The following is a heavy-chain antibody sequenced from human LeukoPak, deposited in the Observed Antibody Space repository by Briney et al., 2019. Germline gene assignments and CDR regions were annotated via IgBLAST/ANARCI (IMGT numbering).Heavy chain of an antibody. Sequence: ASVKVSCKASGGTFSSYAISWVRQAPGQGLEWMRGIIPIFGTANYAQKLQGRVTMTTDTSTSTADMELRSLRSDDTAVYYCARDPHEFSSGWSHFEYWGQGTLVTVSS. D-gene: IGHD6-19*01. CDR2: IIPIFGTA. J-gene: IGHJ4*02. CDR1: GGTFSSYA. CDR3: ARDPHEFSSGWSHFEY. V-gene: IGHV1-69*05.